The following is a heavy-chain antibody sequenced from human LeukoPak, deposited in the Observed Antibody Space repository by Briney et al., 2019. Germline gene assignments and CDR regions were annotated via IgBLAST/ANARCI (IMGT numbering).Heavy chain of an antibody. CDR1: GGTFSSYA. Sequence: GASVKVSCKASGGTFSSYAISWVRQAPGQGLEWMGRIIPILGIANYAQKFQGRVTITADKSTSTAYMELSSLRSEDTAVYYCARDPDYYDSSGQNDYWGQGTLVTVSS. CDR2: IIPILGIA. J-gene: IGHJ4*02. V-gene: IGHV1-69*04. CDR3: ARDPDYYDSSGQNDY. D-gene: IGHD3-22*01.